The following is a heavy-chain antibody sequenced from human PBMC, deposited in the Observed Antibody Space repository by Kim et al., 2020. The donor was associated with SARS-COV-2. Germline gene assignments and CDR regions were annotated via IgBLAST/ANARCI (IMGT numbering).Heavy chain of an antibody. Sequence: GESLKISCKGSGYYFSTYWINWVRQMSGKGLEWMGSIDPSDSYTNYRPSFQGHVTISVDKSISTAYLQWRSLKASDTAMYYCVRQRVEHEVVMEGDVWGQGTTVIVSS. D-gene: IGHD3-22*01. V-gene: IGHV5-10-1*01. CDR1: GYYFSTYW. CDR2: IDPSDSYT. CDR3: VRQRVEHEVVMEGDV. J-gene: IGHJ6*02.